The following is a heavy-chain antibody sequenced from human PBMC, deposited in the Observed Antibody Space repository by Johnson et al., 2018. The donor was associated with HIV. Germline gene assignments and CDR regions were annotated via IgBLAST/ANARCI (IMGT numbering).Heavy chain of an antibody. CDR2: INQDGSEK. CDR3: ARVGEAFDI. J-gene: IGHJ3*02. D-gene: IGHD3-16*01. CDR1: GFTFSNYW. Sequence: VQLVESGGGLVQPGGSLRLSCATSGFTFSNYWMNWVRQAPGKGLEWVANINQDGSEKYYMDSVKGRLTISRDNAKNSLYLQMNSLRVEDTAVYYCARVGEAFDIWGQGTMVTVSS. V-gene: IGHV3-7*01.